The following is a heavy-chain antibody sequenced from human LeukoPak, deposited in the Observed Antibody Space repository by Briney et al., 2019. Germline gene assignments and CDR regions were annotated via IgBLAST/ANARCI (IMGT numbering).Heavy chain of an antibody. D-gene: IGHD3-16*01. Sequence: PGGSLRVSCAASGFNFSNCAMSGVRQAPGKGLQWVSAISDSGGGTFYADSVKGRFTISRDNSKNTLYLQMNSLRAEDTAVYYCAKVGVGWVAFEYWGQGTLVTVS. J-gene: IGHJ4*02. V-gene: IGHV3-23*01. CDR1: GFNFSNCA. CDR2: ISDSGGGT. CDR3: AKVGVGWVAFEY.